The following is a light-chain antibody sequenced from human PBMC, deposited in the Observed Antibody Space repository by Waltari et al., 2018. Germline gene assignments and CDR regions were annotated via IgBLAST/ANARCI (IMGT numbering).Light chain of an antibody. Sequence: DIQMTQYPSSLSAAVGDRVTITCRASEDISKSLAWYQQKPGKAPKLLFYATSRMGSGVPGRFSGGGSGTDYTLTISGLQPEDFATYYCQQYYTSLLTFGGGTKVEVK. J-gene: IGKJ4*01. CDR2: ATS. V-gene: IGKV1-NL1*01. CDR1: EDISKS. CDR3: QQYYTSLLT.